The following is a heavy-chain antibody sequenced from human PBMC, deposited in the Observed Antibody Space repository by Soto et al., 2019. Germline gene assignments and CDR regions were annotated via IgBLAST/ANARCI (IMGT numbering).Heavy chain of an antibody. Sequence: SVKVSCKASGGTFSSYAISWVRQAPGQGLEWMGGIIPIFGTANYAQKFQGRVTITADKSTSTAYMELSSLRSEDTAVYYCASPVTPGGTRGYYHYYGMDVWGQGTTVTVSS. CDR2: IIPIFGTA. D-gene: IGHD3-10*01. J-gene: IGHJ6*02. CDR1: GGTFSSYA. V-gene: IGHV1-69*06. CDR3: ASPVTPGGTRGYYHYYGMDV.